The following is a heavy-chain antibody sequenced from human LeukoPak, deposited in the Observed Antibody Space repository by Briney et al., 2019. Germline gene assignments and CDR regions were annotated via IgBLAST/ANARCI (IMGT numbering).Heavy chain of an antibody. CDR2: FDPEDGET. CDR3: ATDHAIRADVGVY. V-gene: IGHV1-24*01. Sequence: GGSVKVSCKVSGYTLTELSMHWVRQAPGKGLEWMGGFDPEDGETIYAQKFQGRVTMTEDTSTDTAYMELSSLRSEDTAVYYCATDHAIRADVGVYWGQGTLVTVSS. CDR1: GYTLTELS. J-gene: IGHJ4*02. D-gene: IGHD3-10*01.